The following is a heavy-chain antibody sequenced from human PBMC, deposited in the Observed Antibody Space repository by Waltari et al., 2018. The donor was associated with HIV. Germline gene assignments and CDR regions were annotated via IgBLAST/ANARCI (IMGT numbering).Heavy chain of an antibody. V-gene: IGHV4-61*02. D-gene: IGHD3-22*01. CDR3: TRTSTGSDYYYEVDV. J-gene: IGHJ6*02. Sequence: QVQLQESGPGLVKPSQTLSLTCTVSGGSINSGRYYLNWIRQPAGKGLEWIGRLYTSGNTNYNPSLKSRVTITVDTSKNQFSLRLSSVTASDTGIYYCTRTSTGSDYYYEVDVWGQGTTVTVS. CDR1: GGSINSGRYY. CDR2: LYTSGNT.